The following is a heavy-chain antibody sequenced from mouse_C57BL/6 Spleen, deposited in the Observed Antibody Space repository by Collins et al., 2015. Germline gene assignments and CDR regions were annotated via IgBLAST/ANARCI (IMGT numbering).Heavy chain of an antibody. CDR1: GYTFTSYN. CDR3: AIISTSYYFSMDH. V-gene: IGHV1-12*01. J-gene: IGHJ4*01. Sequence: QAYLQQSGAELVRPGASVKMSCKASGYTFTSYNMHWVKQTPRQGLEWIGAIYPGNGDTSYNQKFKGKATLTADTSSTTAYMQLSSLTSEDSAVYFCAIISTSYYFSMDHWGLGTSVTVSS. CDR2: IYPGNGDT. D-gene: IGHD1-1*01.